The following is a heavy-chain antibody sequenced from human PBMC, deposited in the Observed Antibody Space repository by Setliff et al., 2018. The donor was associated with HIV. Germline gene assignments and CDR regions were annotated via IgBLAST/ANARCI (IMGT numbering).Heavy chain of an antibody. D-gene: IGHD3-22*01. J-gene: IGHJ4*02. Sequence: GGSLRLSCAASGFTFSSYAMSWVRQAPGKGLEWVSTISGSGGSTYYADSVKGRFTISRDNSKNTLYLQMNSLRAEDTAEYYCAKELAASGLGYFDSWGRGILVTVSS. V-gene: IGHV3-23*01. CDR3: AKELAASGLGYFDS. CDR2: ISGSGGST. CDR1: GFTFSSYA.